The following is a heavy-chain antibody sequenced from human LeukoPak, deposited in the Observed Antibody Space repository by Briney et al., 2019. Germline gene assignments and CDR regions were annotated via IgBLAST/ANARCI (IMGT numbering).Heavy chain of an antibody. J-gene: IGHJ5*02. CDR2: ISDYNGNK. D-gene: IGHD4-11*01. V-gene: IGHV1-18*01. Sequence: ASVKVSCKASGYTFTSYGISWVRQAPGQGLEGMGWISDYNGNKNYAQKLQGRVTMTTDTSTSAAYVELRSLSSDATALYYCARDLYRDSLPVSWFDPWGQGTLVTVSS. CDR1: GYTFTSYG. CDR3: ARDLYRDSLPVSWFDP.